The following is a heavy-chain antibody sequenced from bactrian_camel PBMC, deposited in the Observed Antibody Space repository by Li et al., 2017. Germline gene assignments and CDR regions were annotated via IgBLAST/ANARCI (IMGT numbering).Heavy chain of an antibody. J-gene: IGHJ4*01. Sequence: HVQLVESGGGSVQAGGSLRLSCAASGYTYNRNCMGWFRQAPGKEREGVAAIDSDGITRYADSVKGRFTISRDNARNTVYLQMNSLKPEDTAMYYCKPGSPRRETWCAAYWGQGTQVTVS. CDR2: IDSDGIT. V-gene: IGHV3S53*01. CDR1: GYTYNRNC. CDR3: KPGSPRRETWCAAY. D-gene: IGHD1*01.